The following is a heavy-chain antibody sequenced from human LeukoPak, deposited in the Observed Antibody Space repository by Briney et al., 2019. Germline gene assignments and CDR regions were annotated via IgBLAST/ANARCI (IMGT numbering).Heavy chain of an antibody. Sequence: GGSLRLSCAATGFTFSSYAMSWVRQAPGKGLEWVSAISGSGGTTYYADSVKGRFTISRDNSKNTLYLQMNSLRAEDTAVYYCAKVVGYNFWSGFDYWGQGALVTVSS. CDR3: AKVVGYNFWSGFDY. V-gene: IGHV3-23*01. D-gene: IGHD3-3*01. J-gene: IGHJ4*02. CDR2: ISGSGGTT. CDR1: GFTFSSYA.